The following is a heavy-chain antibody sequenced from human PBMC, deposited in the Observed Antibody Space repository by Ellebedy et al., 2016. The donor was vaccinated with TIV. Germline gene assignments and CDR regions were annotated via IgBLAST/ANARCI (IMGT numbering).Heavy chain of an antibody. CDR3: ARGNRGNSGLDY. CDR1: GGSITTSAYY. CDR2: IYYSGST. J-gene: IGHJ4*02. D-gene: IGHD4-23*01. V-gene: IGHV4-39*01. Sequence: SETLSLXXSVSGGSITTSAYYWGWIRQPPGKGLEWIGSIYYSGSTHYNPSLKSRVTISIDRSMTQFSLKVPSVTAADTGVYYCARGNRGNSGLDYWGQGTLVTVSS.